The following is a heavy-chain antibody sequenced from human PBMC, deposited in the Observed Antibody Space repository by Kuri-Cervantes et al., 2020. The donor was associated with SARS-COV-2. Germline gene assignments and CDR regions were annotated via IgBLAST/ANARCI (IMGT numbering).Heavy chain of an antibody. CDR3: VRDGDHWNFDY. CDR1: GFTFKTNT. J-gene: IGHJ4*02. Sequence: ESLKISCVASGFTFKTNTLSWVRQAPGKGLVWVSRINPDGSYTNNADSVKGRFTLSRDNAKNMLFLQMNSLRAEDTAVYYCVRDGDHWNFDYWGQGTLVTVSS. D-gene: IGHD1-1*01. CDR2: INPDGSYT. V-gene: IGHV3-74*01.